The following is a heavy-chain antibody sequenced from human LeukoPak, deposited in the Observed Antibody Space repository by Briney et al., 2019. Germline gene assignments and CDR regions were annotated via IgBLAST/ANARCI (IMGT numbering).Heavy chain of an antibody. CDR3: VKENYGDNALDV. CDR1: GFTFVDYA. CDR2: INWNSGIM. V-gene: IGHV3-9*01. Sequence: GGSLRLSWAASGFTFVDYAMNWVRQAPGKGLEWVSRINWNSGIMGYADSVRGRFTISRDNAKNSLYLQMNSLRTEDTALYYCVKENYGDNALDVWGQGTTVTVSS. J-gene: IGHJ6*02. D-gene: IGHD4-17*01.